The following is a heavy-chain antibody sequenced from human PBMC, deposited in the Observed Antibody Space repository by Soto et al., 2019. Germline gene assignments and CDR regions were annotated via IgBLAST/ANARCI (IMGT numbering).Heavy chain of an antibody. D-gene: IGHD5-18*01. CDR2: IYESGYT. Sequence: SETLSLTCTVSGASFSTGAYYWGWVRQRPGRGLEWIGYIYESGYTYYNMSLKSRLTISLARSTNQFSLNLTSVTAADTAVYYCVRARRHTALVSPWFGRWGQGTLVTVSS. V-gene: IGHV4-31*03. CDR3: VRARRHTALVSPWFGR. J-gene: IGHJ5*02. CDR1: GASFSTGAYY.